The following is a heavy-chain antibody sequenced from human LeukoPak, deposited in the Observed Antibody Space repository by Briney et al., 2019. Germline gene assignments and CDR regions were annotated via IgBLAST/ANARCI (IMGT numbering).Heavy chain of an antibody. CDR3: ARVRCSSNSCFPDY. J-gene: IGHJ4*02. V-gene: IGHV3-48*04. CDR2: ISSSSSTI. D-gene: IGHD2-2*01. Sequence: PGGSLRLSCAASGFTFSSYSMNWVRQAPGKGLEWVSYISSSSSTIYYADSVKGRFTISRDNAKNSLLLQMNSLRAEDTAVYYCARVRCSSNSCFPDYWGQGTLVTVSS. CDR1: GFTFSSYS.